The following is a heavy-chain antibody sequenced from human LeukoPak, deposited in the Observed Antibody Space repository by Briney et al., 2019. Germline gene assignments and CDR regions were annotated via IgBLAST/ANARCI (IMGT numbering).Heavy chain of an antibody. CDR3: AELGITMIGGV. J-gene: IGHJ6*04. CDR1: GFTFSSYE. V-gene: IGHV3-48*03. D-gene: IGHD3-10*02. Sequence: GGSLRLSCAASGFTFSSYEMNWVRQAPGKGLEWVSYISSSGTTTFYADSVKGRFTISRDNAKNSLYLQMNSLRAEDTAVYYCAELGITMIGGVWGKGTTVTISS. CDR2: ISSSGTTT.